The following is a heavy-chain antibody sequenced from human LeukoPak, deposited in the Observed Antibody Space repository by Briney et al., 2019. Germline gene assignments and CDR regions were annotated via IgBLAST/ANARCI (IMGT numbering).Heavy chain of an antibody. CDR1: GGSISSSSYY. CDR3: AREPDEGARIWERSFDY. J-gene: IGHJ4*02. V-gene: IGHV4-39*07. CDR2: IYYSGST. D-gene: IGHD1-26*01. Sequence: ASETLSLTCTVSGGSISSSSYYWGWIRQPPGKGLEWIGSIYYSGSTYYNPSLKSRVTISVDTSKNQFSLKLSSVTAADTAVYYCAREPDEGARIWERSFDYWGQGTLVTVSS.